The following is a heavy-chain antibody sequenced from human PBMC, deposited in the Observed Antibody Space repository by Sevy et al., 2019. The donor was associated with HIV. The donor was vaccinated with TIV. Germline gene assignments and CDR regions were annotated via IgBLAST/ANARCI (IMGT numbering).Heavy chain of an antibody. CDR1: GFTFSSYG. Sequence: GGSLRLSCAASGFTFSSYGMLWVRQAPGKGLEWVTSILYDASNKYYADSLKGRFPISRDISKNMLYLQMNSLRVEDTAIYYCARGLAALPGYYYGLDVWGQGTTVTVSS. D-gene: IGHD6-6*01. CDR3: ARGLAALPGYYYGLDV. J-gene: IGHJ6*02. V-gene: IGHV3-30*03. CDR2: ILYDASNK.